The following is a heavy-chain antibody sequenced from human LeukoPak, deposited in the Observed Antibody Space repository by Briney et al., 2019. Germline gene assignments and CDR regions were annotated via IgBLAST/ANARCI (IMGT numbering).Heavy chain of an antibody. CDR3: ARTSGATYYYYYMDV. J-gene: IGHJ6*03. CDR2: INHSGST. V-gene: IGHV4-34*01. Sequence: PSETLSLTCAVYGGSFSGYYWSWIRQPPGKGLEWIGEINHSGSTYYNPSLKSRVTISVDTSKNQFSLKLSSVTAADTAVYYCARTSGATYYYYYMDVWGKGTTVTISS. D-gene: IGHD1-1*01. CDR1: GGSFSGYY.